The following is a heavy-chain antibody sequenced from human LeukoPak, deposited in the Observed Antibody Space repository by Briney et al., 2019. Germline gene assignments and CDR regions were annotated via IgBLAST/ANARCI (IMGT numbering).Heavy chain of an antibody. D-gene: IGHD2-15*01. CDR2: IYYSGST. Sequence: SETLSLTCTVSGGSISNGGYYWSWIRQHPGKGLEWIGYIYYSGSTYYNPSLKSRVTISVDTSKNQFSLKLSSVTAADTAVYYCAREVSGGINWFDPWGQGTLVTVSS. V-gene: IGHV4-31*03. J-gene: IGHJ5*02. CDR3: AREVSGGINWFDP. CDR1: GGSISNGGYY.